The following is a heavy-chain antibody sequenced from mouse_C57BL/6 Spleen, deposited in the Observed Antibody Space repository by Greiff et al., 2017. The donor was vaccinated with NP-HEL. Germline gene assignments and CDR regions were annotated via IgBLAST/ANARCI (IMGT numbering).Heavy chain of an antibody. D-gene: IGHD2-14*01. CDR3: ARGYDGATDY. Sequence: QVQLQQPGAELVKPGASVKMSCKASGYTFTSYWITWVKQRPGQGLEWIGDIYPGSGSTTYNEKFKSKAPLTVDTSSSTAYMQLSSLTSEDSAVYYCARGYDGATDYWGQGTSVTVSS. CDR1: GYTFTSYW. V-gene: IGHV1-55*01. CDR2: IYPGSGST. J-gene: IGHJ4*01.